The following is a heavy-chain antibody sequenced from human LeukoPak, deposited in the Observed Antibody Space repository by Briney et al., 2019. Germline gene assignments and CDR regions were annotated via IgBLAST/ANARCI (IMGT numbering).Heavy chain of an antibody. CDR2: ISSNSRHT. CDR1: GFTFSDFY. Sequence: PGGSLRLSCAASGFTFSDFYMSWIRQAPGKGLEWVSYISSNSRHTNYADSVKGRFTISRDNAKNSLFLQMNGLRAEDTAVYYCARGHYYGMDVWGQGTTVTVSS. J-gene: IGHJ6*02. V-gene: IGHV3-11*06. CDR3: ARGHYYGMDV.